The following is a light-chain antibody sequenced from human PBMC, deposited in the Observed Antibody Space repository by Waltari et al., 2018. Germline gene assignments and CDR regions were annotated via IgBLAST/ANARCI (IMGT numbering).Light chain of an antibody. V-gene: IGLV1-40*01. CDR2: GTH. J-gene: IGLJ2*01. CDR3: QSYDTTLSVV. CDR1: TSNIGAGYD. Sequence: QSVLTQPPSVSGAPGQRVSISCTGSTSNIGAGYDVHWYQQGPGKAPKLIIYGTHTRPLGVPDRFFGSQYGTSASLAIIGLQAEDEGDYYCQSYDTTLSVVFGGGTKLTVL.